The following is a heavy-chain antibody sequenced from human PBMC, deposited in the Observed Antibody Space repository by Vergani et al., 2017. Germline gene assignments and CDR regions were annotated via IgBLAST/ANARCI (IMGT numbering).Heavy chain of an antibody. Sequence: EVQLVESGGGLVKPGGSLRLSCAASGFTFSNYSMNWVRQAPGKGLEWVSSISISSSYIYYADSVKGRLTISRDNAKNSLYLQMNSLRAEDTAVYYCARGEPRYCTNGVCYTGEVDYWGQGTLVTVSS. CDR3: ARGEPRYCTNGVCYTGEVDY. CDR1: GFTFSNYS. D-gene: IGHD2-8*01. V-gene: IGHV3-21*01. J-gene: IGHJ4*02. CDR2: ISISSSYI.